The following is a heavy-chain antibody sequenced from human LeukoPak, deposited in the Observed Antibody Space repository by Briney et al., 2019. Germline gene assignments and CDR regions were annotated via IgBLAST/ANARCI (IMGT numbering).Heavy chain of an antibody. CDR3: ARGGFNMVRGVIIPSNSYYYYMDI. J-gene: IGHJ6*03. D-gene: IGHD3-10*01. CDR2: ITSGDFV. V-gene: IGHV3-21*01. Sequence: PGGSLRLSCAVSGFTFSAYSMNWVRQAPGKGLEWVSSITSGDFVYFADSLKGRLTISRDNAKSSLYLQMNSLRAEDTAVYYCARGGFNMVRGVIIPSNSYYYYMDIWGKGTTVTVSS. CDR1: GFTFSAYS.